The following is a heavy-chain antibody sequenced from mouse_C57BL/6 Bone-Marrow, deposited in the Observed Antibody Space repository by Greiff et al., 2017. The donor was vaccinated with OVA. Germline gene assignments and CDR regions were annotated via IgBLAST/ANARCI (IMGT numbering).Heavy chain of an antibody. CDR2: ISSGSSTI. J-gene: IGHJ1*03. D-gene: IGHD4-1*01. CDR1: LFTFSDYV. Sequence: FLPPLWSLPLSCSSSLFTFSDYVLHFFRPSPSPFLAWVAYISSGSSTIYSSDPFPGRFTISRDNAKNTLFLQMTSLRSEDTAMYYCARPHWDRWYFDVWGTGTTVTVSS. V-gene: IGHV5-17*01. CDR3: ARPHWDRWYFDV.